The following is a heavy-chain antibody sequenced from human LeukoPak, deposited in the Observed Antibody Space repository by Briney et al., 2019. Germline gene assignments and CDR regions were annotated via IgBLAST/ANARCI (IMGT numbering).Heavy chain of an antibody. CDR3: ARGQRLTYYFDY. J-gene: IGHJ4*02. CDR1: GYIFPDYY. V-gene: IGHV1-18*04. Sequence: ASVKVSCKGSGYIFPDYYIYWVRQAPGQGLEWMGWISAYNGNTNYAQKLQGRVTMTTDTSTSTAYMELRSLRSDDTAVYYCARGQRLTYYFDYWGQGTLVTVSS. CDR2: ISAYNGNT. D-gene: IGHD2-21*02.